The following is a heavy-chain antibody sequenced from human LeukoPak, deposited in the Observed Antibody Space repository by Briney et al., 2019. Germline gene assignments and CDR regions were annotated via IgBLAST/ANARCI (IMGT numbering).Heavy chain of an antibody. D-gene: IGHD3-22*01. CDR1: GYSISSGYY. V-gene: IGHV4-38-2*02. J-gene: IGHJ4*02. CDR3: ARLGYYDSSGYYYFDY. CDR2: IYHSGST. Sequence: SETLSLTCSVSGYSISSGYYWGWIRQPPGKGLEWIGSIYHSGSTYYNPSLKSRVIISVDTSKNQFSLKVSSATAADTAVYYCARLGYYDSSGYYYFDYWGQGTLVTASS.